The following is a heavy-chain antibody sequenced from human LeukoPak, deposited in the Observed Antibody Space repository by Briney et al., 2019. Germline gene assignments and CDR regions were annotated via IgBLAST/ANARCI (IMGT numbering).Heavy chain of an antibody. CDR3: ARLSLKVLEWSPTKGKETHYFDY. V-gene: IGHV4-4*02. CDR2: IYHSGST. Sequence: SGTLSLTCAVSGGSISSSNWWSWVRQPPGKGLEWIGEIYHSGSTNYNPSLKSRATILEDKSKNQFSLKMSSVTAADTAVYYCARLSLKVLEWSPTKGKETHYFDYWGQGTLVTVSS. CDR1: GGSISSSNW. J-gene: IGHJ4*02. D-gene: IGHD3-3*01.